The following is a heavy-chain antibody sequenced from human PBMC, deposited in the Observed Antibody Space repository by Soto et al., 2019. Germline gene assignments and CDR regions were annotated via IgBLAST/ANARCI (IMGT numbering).Heavy chain of an antibody. Sequence: PSETLSLTCTVSGGSISSGGYYWSWIRQHPGKGLEWIGYIYYSGSTYYNPSLKSRVTISVDTSKNQFSLKLSSVTTADTAVYYCARMGCTNGVCYTLSWFDPWGQGTLVTVSS. V-gene: IGHV4-31*03. J-gene: IGHJ5*02. CDR1: GGSISSGGYY. CDR3: ARMGCTNGVCYTLSWFDP. CDR2: IYYSGST. D-gene: IGHD2-8*01.